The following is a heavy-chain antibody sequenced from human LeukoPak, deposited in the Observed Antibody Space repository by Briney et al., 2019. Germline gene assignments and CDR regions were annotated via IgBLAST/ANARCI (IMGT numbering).Heavy chain of an antibody. J-gene: IGHJ5*02. CDR1: GFTFTTYS. D-gene: IGHD5-12*01. CDR2: ISSGSSAI. V-gene: IGHV3-21*01. Sequence: GGSLRLSCEASGFTFTTYSMTWVRQAPGKGLEWVSIISSGSSAIFSADALKGRFTISRDDAKNLLYLDMNSLRAEDTAVYYCAKDSGYDSGWFDPWGQGTLVTVSS. CDR3: AKDSGYDSGWFDP.